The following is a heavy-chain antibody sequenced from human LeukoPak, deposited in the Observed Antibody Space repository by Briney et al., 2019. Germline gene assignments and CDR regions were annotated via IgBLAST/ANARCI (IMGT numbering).Heavy chain of an antibody. CDR3: ASRYYYMDV. J-gene: IGHJ6*03. Sequence: PSETLSLTCTVSGTSISSYYWSWIRQPPGKGLEWIGYIYYRVSTNYNPSLKSRVTISVGTSKNQFSLKLSSVTAADTAVYYCASRYYYMDVWGKGTTVTVSS. CDR2: IYYRVST. CDR1: GTSISSYY. V-gene: IGHV4-59*01.